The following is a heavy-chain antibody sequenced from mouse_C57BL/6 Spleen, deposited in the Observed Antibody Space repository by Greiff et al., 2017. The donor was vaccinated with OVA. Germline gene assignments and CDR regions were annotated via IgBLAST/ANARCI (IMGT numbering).Heavy chain of an antibody. CDR1: GFTFTSYC. Sequence: QVQLQQPGAELVRPGSSVKLSCTASGFTFTSYCMDWVKQRPGQGLEWIGNIYPSDSETQSTQKFKDKATLTVDQSSSTAYLQLSGLASEDYEVYDSARESYYEGYYFDYWGQGTTLTVSS. D-gene: IGHD1-1*01. J-gene: IGHJ2*01. V-gene: IGHV1-61*01. CDR3: ARESYYEGYYFDY. CDR2: IYPSDSET.